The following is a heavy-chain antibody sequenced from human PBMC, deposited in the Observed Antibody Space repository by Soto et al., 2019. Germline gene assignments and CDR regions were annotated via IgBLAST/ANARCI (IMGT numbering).Heavy chain of an antibody. J-gene: IGHJ4*02. CDR1: GGTFSSYA. D-gene: IGHD1-1*01. CDR3: ATKTDHNLGLELDY. Sequence: QVQLVQSGAEVKKPGSSVKVSCKASGGTFSSYAISWVRQAPGQGLEWMGGIIPIFGTANYAQKLQGRVTITADKSTSTAYMELSSLRSEDTAVYYCATKTDHNLGLELDYWGQGTLVTVSS. CDR2: IIPIFGTA. V-gene: IGHV1-69*06.